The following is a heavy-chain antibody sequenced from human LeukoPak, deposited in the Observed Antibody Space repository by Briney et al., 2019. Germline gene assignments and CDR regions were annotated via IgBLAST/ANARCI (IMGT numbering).Heavy chain of an antibody. CDR3: ARGRPDLRTNFYTFFVDS. D-gene: IGHD3/OR15-3a*01. Sequence: SETLSLTCTVSAGSISSYYWTWIRQPPGKGLEWIGHIYYSGSTNYNPSLKSRVAISLDTSKNQFSLKLSSVTAADTAIYYCARGRPDLRTNFYTFFVDSWGRGTLVTVSS. V-gene: IGHV4-59*01. CDR1: AGSISSYY. CDR2: IYYSGST. J-gene: IGHJ4*02.